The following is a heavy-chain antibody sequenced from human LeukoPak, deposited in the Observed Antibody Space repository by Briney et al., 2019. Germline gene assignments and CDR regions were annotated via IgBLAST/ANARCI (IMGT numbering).Heavy chain of an antibody. CDR1: GGSISSSSYY. CDR2: IKQDGSEK. D-gene: IGHD3-10*01. J-gene: IGHJ4*02. CDR3: ARDRALWFGKFAYCFDS. Sequence: PSETLTLTCTVSGGSISSSSYYWGWIRQAPGKGLEWVANIKQDGSEKHYVDSVKGRFTISRDNAKNSLYLQMNSLRAEDTAVYYCARDRALWFGKFAYCFDSWGQGTLVTVSS. V-gene: IGHV3-7*01.